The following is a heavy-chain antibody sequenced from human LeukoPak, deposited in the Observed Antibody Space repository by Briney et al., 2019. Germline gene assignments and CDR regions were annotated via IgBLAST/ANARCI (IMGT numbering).Heavy chain of an antibody. Sequence: SETLSLTCAVYGGSFSGYYWSWIRQPPGKGLEWIAEINHSGSTNYNPSLKSRVTISVDTSKNQFSLKLSSVTAADTAVYHCARVRDFWSGYYTHYGMDVWGQGTTVTVSS. CDR3: ARVRDFWSGYYTHYGMDV. D-gene: IGHD3-3*01. J-gene: IGHJ6*02. V-gene: IGHV4-34*01. CDR1: GGSFSGYY. CDR2: INHSGST.